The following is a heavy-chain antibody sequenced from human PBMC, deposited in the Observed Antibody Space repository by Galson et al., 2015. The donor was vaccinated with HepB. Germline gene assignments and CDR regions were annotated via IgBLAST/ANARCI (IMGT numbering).Heavy chain of an antibody. CDR2: IYYSGST. V-gene: IGHV4-59*12. Sequence: TLSLTCTVSGGSISGYYWNWIRQPPGKGLEWIGYIYYSGSTYYNPSLKSRVTISVDTSKNQFSLKLSSVTAADTAVYYCARELVFGVVIIHNWFDPWGQGTLVTVSS. J-gene: IGHJ5*02. D-gene: IGHD3-3*01. CDR1: GGSISGYY. CDR3: ARELVFGVVIIHNWFDP.